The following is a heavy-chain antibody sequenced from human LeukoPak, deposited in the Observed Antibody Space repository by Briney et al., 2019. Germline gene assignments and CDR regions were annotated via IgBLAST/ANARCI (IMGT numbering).Heavy chain of an antibody. CDR2: INPSGGST. CDR1: GYTFTSYY. J-gene: IGHJ4*02. D-gene: IGHD6-19*01. CDR3: GRGGGVGGTVDY. Sequence: ASVKVSCKASGYTFTSYYIHWVRQAPGQGLEWMGIINPSGGSTTYAQKLQGRVTMTRDMSTSTVYMELSSLRSDDAAVYYCGRGGGVGGTVDYWGQGTLVSVFS. V-gene: IGHV1-46*01.